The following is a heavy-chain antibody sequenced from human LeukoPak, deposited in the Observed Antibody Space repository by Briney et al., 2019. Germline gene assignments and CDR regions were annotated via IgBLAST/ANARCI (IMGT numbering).Heavy chain of an antibody. V-gene: IGHV3-33*01. CDR2: IWNDGSNK. J-gene: IGHJ6*03. CDR3: ARDREGYDYYYMDV. CDR1: GFTFSSHG. Sequence: GGSLRLSCAASGFTFSSHGMHWVRQAPGKGPEWMAVIWNDGSNKYYADSVKGRFTISRENSKNTLYLHMNSLRAEDTAVYYCARDREGYDYYYMDVWGKGTTVTVSS.